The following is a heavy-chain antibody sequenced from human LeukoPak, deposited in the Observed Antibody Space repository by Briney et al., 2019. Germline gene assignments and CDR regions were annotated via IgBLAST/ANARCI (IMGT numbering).Heavy chain of an antibody. CDR3: ARGSGSLLDYYYYMDV. CDR2: IYYSGST. V-gene: IGHV4-59*01. D-gene: IGHD6-25*01. Sequence: KPSETLSLTCTVSGGSISSYYWSWIRQPPGKGLEWIGYIYYSGSTNYNPSLKSRVTISVDTSKNQFSLKLSSVTAADTAVYYCARGSGSLLDYYYYMDVWGKGTTVTVSS. CDR1: GGSISSYY. J-gene: IGHJ6*03.